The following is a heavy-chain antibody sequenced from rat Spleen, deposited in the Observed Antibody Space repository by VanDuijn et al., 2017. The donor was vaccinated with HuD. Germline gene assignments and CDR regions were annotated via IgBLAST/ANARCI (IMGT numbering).Heavy chain of an antibody. V-gene: IGHV5-29*01. CDR1: GFTFNNYG. D-gene: IGHD2-1*01. CDR2: ISYDGSST. CDR3: ARGYLHY. Sequence: EVQLVESGGGLVQPGRSLKLSCAASGFTFNNYGMAWVRQVPTKGLEWVATISYDGSSTYYRDSVKGRFTISRDNAKSTLYLQMDSLRSEDTATYYCARGYLHYWGQGVMVTVSS. J-gene: IGHJ2*01.